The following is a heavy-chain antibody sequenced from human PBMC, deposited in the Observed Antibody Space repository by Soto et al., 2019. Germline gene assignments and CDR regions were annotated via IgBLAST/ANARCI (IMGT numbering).Heavy chain of an antibody. CDR1: GGTFSTYA. J-gene: IGHJ6*02. CDR2: IIPIFGTA. CDR3: ARDEMVVATGSRTWHYYYGMDV. D-gene: IGHD2-15*01. Sequence: QVQLVQSGAEVKKPGSSVKVSCKSSGGTFSTYAISWVRQAPGQGLEWMGGIIPIFGTANYAQKFQGRVTLTADESTTTASMELISLRSEDTAVYYCARDEMVVATGSRTWHYYYGMDVWGQGTTVTVSS. V-gene: IGHV1-69*12.